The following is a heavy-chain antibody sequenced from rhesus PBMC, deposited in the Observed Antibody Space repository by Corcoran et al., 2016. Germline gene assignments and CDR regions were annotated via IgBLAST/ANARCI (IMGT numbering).Heavy chain of an antibody. CDR3: ARSAAAGTGRYYYGLDS. V-gene: IGHV4-143*01. D-gene: IGHD6-25*01. J-gene: IGHJ6*01. Sequence: QVQLQESGPGLVKPSETLSLTCAVYGGSISGYYYWSWIRQPPGKGLEWIGYIYGNSAATNYNPSLKNRVTISKDTSKNQFSLKLSSVTAADTAVYYCARSAAAGTGRYYYGLDSWGQGVVVTVSS. CDR2: IYGNSAAT. CDR1: GGSISGYYY.